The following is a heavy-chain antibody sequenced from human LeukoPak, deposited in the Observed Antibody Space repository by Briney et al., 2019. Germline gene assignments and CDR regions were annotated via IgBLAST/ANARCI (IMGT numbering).Heavy chain of an antibody. D-gene: IGHD3-22*01. CDR1: GFTFSSYG. Sequence: GGSLRLSCAASGFTFSSYGMHWVRQAPGKGLEWVAVIWYDGSNKYYADSVKGRFTISRDNSKNTLYLQMNSLRAEDTAVYYCAKDTRKGGYYSDYWGQGTVVTVSS. CDR2: IWYDGSNK. V-gene: IGHV3-33*06. CDR3: AKDTRKGGYYSDY. J-gene: IGHJ4*02.